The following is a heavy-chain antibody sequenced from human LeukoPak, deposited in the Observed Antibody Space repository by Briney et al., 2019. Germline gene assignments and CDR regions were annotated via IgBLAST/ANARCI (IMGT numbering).Heavy chain of an antibody. J-gene: IGHJ4*02. CDR2: IYYSGST. CDR1: GGSISSYY. V-gene: IGHV4-59*12. Sequence: SETLSLTCTVSGGSISSYYWSWIRQPPGKGLERIGYIYYSGSTNYNPSLKSRVTISVDTSKNQFSLKLSSVTAADTAVYYCARVEGAGRGVFDYWGQGTLVTVSS. CDR3: ARVEGAGRGVFDY. D-gene: IGHD2-8*02.